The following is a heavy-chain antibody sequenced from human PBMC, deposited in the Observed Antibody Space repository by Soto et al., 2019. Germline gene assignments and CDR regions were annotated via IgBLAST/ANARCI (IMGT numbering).Heavy chain of an antibody. D-gene: IGHD6-19*01. CDR3: AKVPGWAVAGLLDY. CDR2: ISGSGGST. Sequence: EVQLLESGGGLVQPGGSLRLSCAASGFTFSSYAMSWVRQAPGKGLEWVSAISGSGGSTYYADSVKGRFTISRDNSKNTLHLQMNGLRAEDTAVYYCAKVPGWAVAGLLDYWGQGTLVTVSS. V-gene: IGHV3-23*01. CDR1: GFTFSSYA. J-gene: IGHJ4*02.